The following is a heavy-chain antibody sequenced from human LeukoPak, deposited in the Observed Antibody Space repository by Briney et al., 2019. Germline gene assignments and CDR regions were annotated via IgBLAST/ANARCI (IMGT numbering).Heavy chain of an antibody. Sequence: SETLSLTCAVYGGSFSGYYWSWIRQPPGKGLEWIGEINHSGSTNYNPSLKSRVTISVDTSKNQFSLKLSSVTAADTAVYYCARRIRYSGYLDYWGQGTLVTVSS. D-gene: IGHD5-12*01. V-gene: IGHV4-34*01. CDR2: INHSGST. CDR1: GGSFSGYY. J-gene: IGHJ4*02. CDR3: ARRIRYSGYLDY.